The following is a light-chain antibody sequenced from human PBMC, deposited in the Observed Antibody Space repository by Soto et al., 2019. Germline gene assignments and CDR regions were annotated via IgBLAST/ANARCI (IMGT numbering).Light chain of an antibody. J-gene: IGKJ5*01. CDR3: QQYGNSIPIT. V-gene: IGKV3-15*01. CDR1: QSVGSS. CDR2: DAS. Sequence: EILIAQSPGTLSVSPGERVTLLCRASQSVGSSLAWYQQKPGQSTRLFIYDASTRAKGIPARFSGSGSGTDFTLTLRRLEPEDFAVYYCQQYGNSIPITFGQGTRLEIK.